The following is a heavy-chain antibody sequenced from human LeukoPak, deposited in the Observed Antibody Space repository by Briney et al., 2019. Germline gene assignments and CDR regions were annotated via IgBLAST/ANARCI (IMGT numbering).Heavy chain of an antibody. CDR3: ASPGWSDALDM. J-gene: IGHJ3*02. CDR2: ISGSGGST. D-gene: IGHD2-15*01. CDR1: GFTFSSYA. V-gene: IGHV3-23*01. Sequence: GGSLRLSCAASGFTFSSYAMSWVRQAPGKGLEWVSAISGSGGSTYYADSVKGRFTISRDNAKNTLYLQLDSLRAEDTAIYYCASPGWSDALDMWGQGTRVTVSS.